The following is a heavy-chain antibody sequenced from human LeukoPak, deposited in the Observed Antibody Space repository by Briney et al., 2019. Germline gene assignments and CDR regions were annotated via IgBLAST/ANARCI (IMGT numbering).Heavy chain of an antibody. CDR3: ARIRRSENAFDI. CDR2: IIPIFGTA. J-gene: IGHJ3*02. V-gene: IGHV1-69*13. CDR1: GGTFSSYA. Sequence: SVKVSCKASGGTFSSYAISWVRQAPGQGLEWMGGIIPIFGTANYAQKFQGRVTITADESTSTAYMELSSLRSDDTAVYYCARIRRSENAFDIWGQGTMVTVSS.